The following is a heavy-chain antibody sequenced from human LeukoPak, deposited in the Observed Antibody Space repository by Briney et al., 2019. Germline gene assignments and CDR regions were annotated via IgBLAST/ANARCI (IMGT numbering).Heavy chain of an antibody. V-gene: IGHV4-4*07. Sequence: SETLSLTCTVSGGSISSYYWSWIRQPAGKGLEWIRRIYTSGSTNYNPSLKSRVTISVDTSKNQFSLKLSSVTAADTAVYYCARGGSGSYYNPLGFDYWGQGTLVTVSS. CDR1: GGSISSYY. CDR3: ARGGSGSYYNPLGFDY. D-gene: IGHD3-10*01. CDR2: IYTSGST. J-gene: IGHJ4*02.